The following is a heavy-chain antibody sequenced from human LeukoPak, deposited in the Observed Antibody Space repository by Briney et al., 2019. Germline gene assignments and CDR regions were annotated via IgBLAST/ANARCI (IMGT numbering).Heavy chain of an antibody. CDR2: INPNSGGT. Sequence: ASVKVSCKASGYTFTGYYMHWVRQAPGQGLEWMGWINPNSGGTNYAQKFQGRVTMTRDTSISTAYMELSRLRSDDTAVYYCARVDKWQWLARGDYYYYGMDVWGQGTTVTVS. CDR3: ARVDKWQWLARGDYYYYGMDV. CDR1: GYTFTGYY. J-gene: IGHJ6*02. V-gene: IGHV1-2*02. D-gene: IGHD6-19*01.